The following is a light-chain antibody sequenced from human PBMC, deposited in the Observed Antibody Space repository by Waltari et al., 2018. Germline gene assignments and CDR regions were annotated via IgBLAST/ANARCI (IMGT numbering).Light chain of an antibody. CDR1: QGISNY. CDR2: AAS. Sequence: SPSSLSASVGDRVTITCRSSQGISNYLAWYQQKPGKVPKLLIYAASTLQSGVPSRFSGSGSGTDFTLTISSLQPEDVATYYCQKYNSALGTFGQGTKVEIK. CDR3: QKYNSALGT. J-gene: IGKJ1*01. V-gene: IGKV1-27*01.